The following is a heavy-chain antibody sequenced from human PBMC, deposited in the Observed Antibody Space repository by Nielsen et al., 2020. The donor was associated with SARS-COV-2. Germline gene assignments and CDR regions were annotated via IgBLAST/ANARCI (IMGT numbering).Heavy chain of an antibody. D-gene: IGHD6-19*01. CDR1: GFTFSDCY. CDR2: MSGGSRYI. J-gene: IGHJ2*01. Sequence: SLKICCAGSGFTFSDCYMSWIRTAPGKGLEWVAQMSGGSRYIHYADSVKGRYTMSNYSAKNSLYLQMNSLRAEDTAVYYCARVAGTPPVSYSYFDLWCRGTLVTVSS. V-gene: IGHV3-11*05. CDR3: ARVAGTPPVSYSYFDL.